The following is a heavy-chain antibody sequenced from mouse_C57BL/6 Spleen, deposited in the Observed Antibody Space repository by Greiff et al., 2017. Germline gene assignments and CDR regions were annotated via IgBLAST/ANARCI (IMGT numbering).Heavy chain of an antibody. V-gene: IGHV1-55*01. J-gene: IGHJ2*01. Sequence: QVQLQQPGAEPVKPGASVKMSCKASGYTFTSYWITWVKQRPGQGLEWIGDIYPGSGSTNYNEKFKSKATLTVDTSSSTAYMQLSSLTSEDSAVYYCARGDYYGSSYYFDYWGQGTTLTVSS. D-gene: IGHD1-1*01. CDR2: IYPGSGST. CDR1: GYTFTSYW. CDR3: ARGDYYGSSYYFDY.